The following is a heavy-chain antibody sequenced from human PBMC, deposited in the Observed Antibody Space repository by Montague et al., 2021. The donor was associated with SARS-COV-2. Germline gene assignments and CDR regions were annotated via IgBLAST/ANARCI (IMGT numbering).Heavy chain of an antibody. CDR1: GGSVSDYY. V-gene: IGHV4-34*01. CDR2: INHSGST. J-gene: IGHJ5*02. Sequence: SETLSLTCAVYGGSVSDYYWSWVRQPPGKGLEWMGEINHSGSTNXNPSLKSRVTTSVDTSKNQFSLKLTSVTAADTAVYYCASGPRITMIVVVITEIWFDPWGQGTLVTVSS. D-gene: IGHD3-22*01. CDR3: ASGPRITMIVVVITEIWFDP.